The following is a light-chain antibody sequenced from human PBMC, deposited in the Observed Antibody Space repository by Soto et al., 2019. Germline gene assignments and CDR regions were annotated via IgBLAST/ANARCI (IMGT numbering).Light chain of an antibody. CDR3: QSYDSSLPLRV. CDR1: SSNIGAGYD. V-gene: IGLV1-40*01. Sequence: QSVLTQPPSVSGAPGQRVTISCTGSSSNIGAGYDVHWYQQLPGTAPKLLIYANSNRPSGVPDRFSGSKSGTSASLAITGLQADDEADYCCQSYDSSLPLRVFGTGTKLTVL. J-gene: IGLJ1*01. CDR2: ANS.